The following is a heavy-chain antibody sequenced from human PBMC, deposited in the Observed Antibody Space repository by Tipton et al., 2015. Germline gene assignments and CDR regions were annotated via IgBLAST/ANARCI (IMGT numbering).Heavy chain of an antibody. CDR3: AKEIVPTILNYYYGLDV. D-gene: IGHD5-12*01. CDR2: ISGSSGTI. J-gene: IGHJ6*02. Sequence: SLRLSCAASGFNFREYIMNWVRQAPGKGLEWISFISGSSGTIYYADSVKGRFTVSRDNSKNTLYLLMNSLRADDTAVYFCAKEIVPTILNYYYGLDVWGQGTTVTVSS. V-gene: IGHV3-48*01. CDR1: GFNFREYI.